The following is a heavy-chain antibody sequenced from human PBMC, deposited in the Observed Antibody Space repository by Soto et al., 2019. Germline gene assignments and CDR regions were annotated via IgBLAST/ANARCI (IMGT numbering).Heavy chain of an antibody. V-gene: IGHV3-30*04. CDR3: VRDIWDSGY. CDR2: ISSDGSNK. D-gene: IGHD3-22*01. CDR1: GFTFTNYA. J-gene: IGHJ4*02. Sequence: PGGSLRLSCAASGFTFTNYAMHWVRQAPGKGLEWVTLISSDGSNKYYAGSVKGRFTISRDNSKNTLFLQMDSLRPEDTAVYYCVRDIWDSGYWGQGAQVTVSS.